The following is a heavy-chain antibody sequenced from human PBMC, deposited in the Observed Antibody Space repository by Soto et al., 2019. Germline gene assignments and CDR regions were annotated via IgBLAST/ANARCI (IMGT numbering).Heavy chain of an antibody. CDR1: GGSISSSSYY. Sequence: PSETLSLTCTVSGGSISSSSYYWSWIRQPPGKGLGWIGYIHYSGSTNYNPSLKSQVIISVDTSKNQFSLKLSSVTAADTAVYFCARVRSNLFDYWGQGTLVTVSS. D-gene: IGHD3-3*01. CDR3: ARVRSNLFDY. V-gene: IGHV4-61*01. J-gene: IGHJ4*02. CDR2: IHYSGST.